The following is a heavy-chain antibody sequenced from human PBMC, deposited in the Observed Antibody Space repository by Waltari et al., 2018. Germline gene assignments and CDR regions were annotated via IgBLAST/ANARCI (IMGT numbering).Heavy chain of an antibody. CDR3: TTGPKVVLYNY. CDR2: ISSSGDTI. CDR1: RFRFGDYY. J-gene: IGHJ4*02. Sequence: QVQLVESGGALVKPGGSLRLSCTASRFRFGDYYMNWIRQTARKGLEWVSYISSSGDTIYYAASVKGRFTVSRDNAINSLFLQMNSLGVEDTAIYYCTTGPKVVLYNYWGQGTLVTVSS. V-gene: IGHV3-11*01. D-gene: IGHD2-15*01.